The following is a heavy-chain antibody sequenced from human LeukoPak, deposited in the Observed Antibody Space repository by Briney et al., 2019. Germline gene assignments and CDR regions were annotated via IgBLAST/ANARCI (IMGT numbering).Heavy chain of an antibody. CDR2: ISGSGDTT. D-gene: IGHD6-13*01. J-gene: IGHJ4*02. Sequence: GGTLRLSCAASGFTFSTYDMSWVRQVSGKGLEWVSGISGSGDTTSYADSVKGRFTISRDNSKNTLYLQMNSLRAEDTAVYHCAKKCVNSWRLFDYWGQGTLVTVSS. CDR3: AKKCVNSWRLFDY. V-gene: IGHV3-23*01. CDR1: GFTFSTYD.